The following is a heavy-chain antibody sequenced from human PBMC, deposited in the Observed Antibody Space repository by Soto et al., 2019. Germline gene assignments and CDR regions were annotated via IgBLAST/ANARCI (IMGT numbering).Heavy chain of an antibody. Sequence: SVKVSCKASGFTFTCSAVQWVRQARGQRLEWIGWIVVGSGNTNYAQKFQERVTITRDMSTSTAYMELSSLRSEDTAVYYCAAHSIAAAGGYYYYGMDVWGQGTTVTVSS. CDR2: IVVGSGNT. D-gene: IGHD6-13*01. V-gene: IGHV1-58*01. CDR3: AAHSIAAAGGYYYYGMDV. CDR1: GFTFTCSA. J-gene: IGHJ6*02.